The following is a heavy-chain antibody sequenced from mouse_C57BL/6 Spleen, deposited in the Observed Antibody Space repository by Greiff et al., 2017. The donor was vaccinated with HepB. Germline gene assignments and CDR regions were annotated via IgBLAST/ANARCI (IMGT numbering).Heavy chain of an antibody. D-gene: IGHD4-1*01. Sequence: QVQLQQSGAELVRPGTSVKVSCKASGYAFTNYLIEWVKQRPGQGLEWIGVINPGSGGTNYNEKFKGKATLTADKSSSTAYMQLSSLTSEDSAVYFCARWDLYYYAMDYWGQGTSVTVSS. CDR3: ARWDLYYYAMDY. CDR2: INPGSGGT. CDR1: GYAFTNYL. V-gene: IGHV1-54*01. J-gene: IGHJ4*01.